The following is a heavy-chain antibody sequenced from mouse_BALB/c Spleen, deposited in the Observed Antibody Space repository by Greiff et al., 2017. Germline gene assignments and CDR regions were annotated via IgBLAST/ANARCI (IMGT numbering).Heavy chain of an antibody. Sequence: VMLVESGPGLVAPSQSLSITCTVSGFSLTSYGVHWVRQPPGKGLEWLGVIWAGGSTNYNSALMSRLSISKDNSKSQVFLKMNSLQTDDTAMYYCARVGEYGNYFYAMDYWGQGTSVTVSS. D-gene: IGHD2-10*02. V-gene: IGHV2-9*02. CDR3: ARVGEYGNYFYAMDY. CDR2: IWAGGST. CDR1: GFSLTSYG. J-gene: IGHJ4*01.